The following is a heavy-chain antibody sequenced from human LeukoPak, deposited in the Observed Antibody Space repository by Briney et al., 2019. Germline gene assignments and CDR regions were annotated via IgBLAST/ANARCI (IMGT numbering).Heavy chain of an antibody. Sequence: SETLSLTCTVSGGSISSYYWSWIRQPPGKGLEWIGYIYYSGGANYNPPLKSRVTISVDTSKNQFSLKLSSVTAADTAVYYCATGAFYGSGSYYNDYWGQGTLVTVSS. CDR2: IYYSGGA. J-gene: IGHJ4*02. D-gene: IGHD3-10*01. CDR3: ATGAFYGSGSYYNDY. V-gene: IGHV4-59*01. CDR1: GGSISSYY.